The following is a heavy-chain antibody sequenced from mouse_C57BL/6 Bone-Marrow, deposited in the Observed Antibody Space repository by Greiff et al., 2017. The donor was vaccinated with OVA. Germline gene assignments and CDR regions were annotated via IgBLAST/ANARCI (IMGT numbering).Heavy chain of an antibody. D-gene: IGHD2-3*01. J-gene: IGHJ2*01. Sequence: VMLVESGAELVRPGTSVKMSCKASGYTFTNYWIGWAKQRPGHGLEWIGDIYPGGGYTNYNEKFKGKATLTADKSSSTAYMQFSSLTSEDSAIYYCARRDGYPGTFDYWGQGTTLTVSS. V-gene: IGHV1-63*01. CDR1: GYTFTNYW. CDR2: IYPGGGYT. CDR3: ARRDGYPGTFDY.